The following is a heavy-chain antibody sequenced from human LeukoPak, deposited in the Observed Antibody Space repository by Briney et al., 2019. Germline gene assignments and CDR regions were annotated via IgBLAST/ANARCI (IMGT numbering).Heavy chain of an antibody. CDR2: IYYSGST. V-gene: IGHV4-30-4*01. J-gene: IGHJ5*02. D-gene: IGHD6-6*01. Sequence: PSQTLSLTCTVSGGSISSGDYYWSWIRQPPGKGLEWIGYIYYSGSTYYNPSLKSRVTISVDTSKNQFSLKLSSVTAADTAVYYCARLIAARPDEDRWGQGTLVTVSS. CDR1: GGSISSGDYY. CDR3: ARLIAARPDEDR.